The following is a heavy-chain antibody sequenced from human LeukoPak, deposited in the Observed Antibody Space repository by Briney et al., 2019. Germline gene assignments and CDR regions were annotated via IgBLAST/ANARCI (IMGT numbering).Heavy chain of an antibody. CDR1: GYTFTNYY. CDR2: INPSGGTT. CDR3: ARTIQDWFDP. J-gene: IGHJ5*02. Sequence: ASVTVSCKASGYTFTNYYIHWVRQAPGQGLEWVGIINPSGGTTSYAQKFQGRVSMTRDTSTSTVYMELSSLRSEDTAVFYCARTIQDWFDPWGQGTLVTVSS. D-gene: IGHD3-3*01. V-gene: IGHV1-46*01.